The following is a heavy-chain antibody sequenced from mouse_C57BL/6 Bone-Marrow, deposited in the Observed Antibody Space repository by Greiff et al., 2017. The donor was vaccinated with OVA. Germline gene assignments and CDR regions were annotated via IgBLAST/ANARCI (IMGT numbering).Heavy chain of an antibody. CDR2: INSDGGST. J-gene: IGHJ4*01. CDR3: ARLVQYPYAMYY. Sequence: EVKLVESGGGLVQPGESLKLSCESNEYEFPSHDMSWVRQTPEKRLELVAAINSDGGSTYYPDTMERRFIISRDNTKKTLYLQMSSLRSEDTALYYCARLVQYPYAMYYWGQGTSVTVSS. V-gene: IGHV5-2*01. CDR1: EYEFPSHD. D-gene: IGHD5-1*01.